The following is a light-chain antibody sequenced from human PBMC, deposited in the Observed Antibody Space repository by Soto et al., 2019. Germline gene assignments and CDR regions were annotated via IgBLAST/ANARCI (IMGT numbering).Light chain of an antibody. CDR3: QQYYTTPLT. J-gene: IGKJ4*01. CDR2: WAS. Sequence: DIVITQSPDSLAVSLGERATINCKSSQSVLSSSSNKNCLAWYQRKAGQPPKLLIYWASTRESGVPERFSGSGPATDFPLTISSLQAEDVADYYFQQYYTTPLTFGGGTKVEIK. CDR1: QSVLSSSSNKNC. V-gene: IGKV4-1*01.